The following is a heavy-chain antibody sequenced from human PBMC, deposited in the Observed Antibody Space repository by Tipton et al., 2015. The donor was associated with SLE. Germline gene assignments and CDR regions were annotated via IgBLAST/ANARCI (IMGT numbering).Heavy chain of an antibody. Sequence: TLSLTCTVSGGSISSGSYCWSWIRQPPGKGLEWIGYIYYSGSTYYNPSLKSRVIISVDTSKNQFSLKLSSVTAADTAVYYCARCGGRFKYFDLWGRGTLVTVSS. CDR2: IYYSGST. V-gene: IGHV4-30-4*08. D-gene: IGHD2-21*01. CDR1: GGSISSGSYC. CDR3: ARCGGRFKYFDL. J-gene: IGHJ2*01.